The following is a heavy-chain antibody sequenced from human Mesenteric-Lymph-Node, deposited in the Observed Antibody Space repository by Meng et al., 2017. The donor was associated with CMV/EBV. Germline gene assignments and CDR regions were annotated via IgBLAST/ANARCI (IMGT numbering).Heavy chain of an antibody. CDR2: IRFDGVNK. CDR1: GFTFSSYG. J-gene: IGHJ5*02. CDR3: AKDTGRNTYGPNWSDP. V-gene: IGHV3-30*02. Sequence: GGSLRLSCAASGFTFSSYGMHWVRQAPGKGLEWVTFIRFDGVNKYYTDSVKGRFTISRDNSKDTLYLQMNSLRAEDTALDYCAKDTGRNTYGPNWSDPWGQGTLVTVSS. D-gene: IGHD5-18*01.